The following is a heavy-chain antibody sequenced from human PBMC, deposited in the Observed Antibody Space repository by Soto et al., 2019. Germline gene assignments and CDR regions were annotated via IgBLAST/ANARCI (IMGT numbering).Heavy chain of an antibody. Sequence: QVQLVESGGGVVQPGRSLRLSCAASGFTFSSYGMHWVRQAPGKGLEWVAVISYDGSNKYYADSVKGRFTISRDNSKNTLYLQMNSLRAEDTAVYYCAKVDVEMATIGGVDYWGQGPLVTVSS. CDR1: GFTFSSYG. CDR2: ISYDGSNK. V-gene: IGHV3-30*18. CDR3: AKVDVEMATIGGVDY. J-gene: IGHJ4*02. D-gene: IGHD5-12*01.